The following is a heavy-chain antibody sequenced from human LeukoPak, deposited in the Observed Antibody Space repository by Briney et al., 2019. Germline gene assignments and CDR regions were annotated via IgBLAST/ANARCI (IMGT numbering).Heavy chain of an antibody. V-gene: IGHV3-23*01. J-gene: IGHJ6*02. Sequence: PGGSLRLSCAASGFTFSSYAMSWVRQAPGKGLGWVSSISSGGSTYYADSVKGRFTISRDNSKNTLYLQMNSLRAEDTAVYYCAKVGYGGNSDDYYYYGMDVWGQGTTVTVSS. CDR1: GFTFSSYA. CDR2: ISSGGST. CDR3: AKVGYGGNSDDYYYYGMDV. D-gene: IGHD4-23*01.